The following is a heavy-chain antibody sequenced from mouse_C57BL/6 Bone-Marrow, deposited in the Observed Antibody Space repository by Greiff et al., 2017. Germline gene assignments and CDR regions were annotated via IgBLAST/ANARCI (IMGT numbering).Heavy chain of an antibody. Sequence: VQLQQSGAELVRPGASVKLSCTASGFNIKDDYMHWVKQRPEQGLEWIGWIDPENGDTEYASKFQGKATITADTSSNTAYLQLSSLTSEDTAVYYSTTRIYYYGSSYGAMDYWGQGTSVTVSS. CDR2: IDPENGDT. CDR1: GFNIKDDY. J-gene: IGHJ4*01. CDR3: TTRIYYYGSSYGAMDY. D-gene: IGHD1-1*01. V-gene: IGHV14-4*01.